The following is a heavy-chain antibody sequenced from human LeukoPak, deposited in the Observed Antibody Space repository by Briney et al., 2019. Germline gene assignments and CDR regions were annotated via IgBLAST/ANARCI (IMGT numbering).Heavy chain of an antibody. CDR3: ARRGFDY. CDR1: GGSISSSSYY. V-gene: IGHV4-39*01. Sequence: PSETLPLTCTVSGGSISSSSYYWGWIRQPPGKGLEWIGSIYYSGSTYYNPSLKSRVTISVDTSKNQFSLKLSSVTAADTAVYYCARRGFDYWGQGTLVTVSS. CDR2: IYYSGST. J-gene: IGHJ4*02.